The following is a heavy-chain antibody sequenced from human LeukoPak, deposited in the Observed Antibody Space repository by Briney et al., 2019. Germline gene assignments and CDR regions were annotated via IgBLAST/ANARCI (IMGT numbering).Heavy chain of an antibody. CDR1: GFTFSSYT. CDR3: ARDARIVAAGTVIDS. Sequence: AGGSLRLSCAASGFTFSSYTMNWVRQAPGKGLEWVSSISSASSYIYYVDSVKGRFTISRDNAKNSLDLQMNSLRAEDTAVYYCARDARIVAAGTVIDSWGQGTLVTVSS. D-gene: IGHD6-13*01. J-gene: IGHJ4*02. V-gene: IGHV3-21*01. CDR2: ISSASSYI.